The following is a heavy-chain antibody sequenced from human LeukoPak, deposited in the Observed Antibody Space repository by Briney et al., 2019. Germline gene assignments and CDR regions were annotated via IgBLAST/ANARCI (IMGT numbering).Heavy chain of an antibody. Sequence: SETLSLTCTVSGGSISSYYWSWIRQPPGKGLEWIGYIYYSGSTNYNPSLKSRVTISVDTSKNQFSLKLSSVTAADTAVYYCATDLTVGATGGYWGQGTLVTVSS. J-gene: IGHJ4*02. V-gene: IGHV4-59*01. D-gene: IGHD1-26*01. CDR1: GGSISSYY. CDR3: ATDLTVGATGGY. CDR2: IYYSGST.